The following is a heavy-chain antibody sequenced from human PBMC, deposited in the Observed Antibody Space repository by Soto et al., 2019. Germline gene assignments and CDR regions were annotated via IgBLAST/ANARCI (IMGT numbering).Heavy chain of an antibody. CDR3: ARDLGRIAVAGLYYGMDV. V-gene: IGHV4-59*01. J-gene: IGHJ6*02. D-gene: IGHD6-19*01. Sequence: SETLSLTCTVSGGSISSYYWSWIRQPPGKGLEWIGYIYYSGSTIYNPSLKSRVTISVDTSKNQFSLKLSSVTAADTAVYYCARDLGRIAVAGLYYGMDVWGQGTTVTVSS. CDR1: GGSISSYY. CDR2: IYYSGST.